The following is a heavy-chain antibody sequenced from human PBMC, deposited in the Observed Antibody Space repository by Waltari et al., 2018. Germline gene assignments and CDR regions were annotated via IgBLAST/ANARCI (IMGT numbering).Heavy chain of an antibody. V-gene: IGHV3-30*18. CDR1: GFVFKEYG. CDR2: ISYDGRQI. CDR3: VKDRFGNPGGYFYAMDV. D-gene: IGHD3-16*01. Sequence: QVQLVESGGGVVQPGTSLRLSCAASGFVFKEYGIHWVRQAPGKGLDGVAFISYDGRQIYYADSVKGRFTISRDNSMNTLSLQMNSLRTDDTSRYYCVKDRFGNPGGYFYAMDVWGQGTTITVS. J-gene: IGHJ6*02.